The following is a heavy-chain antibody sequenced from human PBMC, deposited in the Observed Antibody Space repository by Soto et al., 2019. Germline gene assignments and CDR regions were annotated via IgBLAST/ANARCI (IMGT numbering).Heavy chain of an antibody. Sequence: GGSLRLSCAASGFTFSSYAMSWVRQAPGKGLEWVSAISGSGGSTYYADSVKGRFTISRDNSKNTLYLQMNSLRAEDTAVYYCAKDRATVTTRFEYAFDIWGQGTMVTVSS. V-gene: IGHV3-23*01. CDR3: AKDRATVTTRFEYAFDI. J-gene: IGHJ3*02. CDR1: GFTFSSYA. D-gene: IGHD4-17*01. CDR2: ISGSGGST.